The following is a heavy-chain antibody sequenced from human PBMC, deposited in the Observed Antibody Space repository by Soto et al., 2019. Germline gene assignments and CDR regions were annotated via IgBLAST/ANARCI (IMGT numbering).Heavy chain of an antibody. CDR3: AKASEGYDFWSGYYYPYYYYYGMDV. V-gene: IGHV3-30*18. CDR2: ISYDGSNK. Sequence: QVQLVESGGGVVQPGRSLRLSCAASGFTFSSYGMHWVRQAPGKGLEWVAVISYDGSNKYYADSVKGRFTISRDKSKNTLYLQMNSLRAEDTAVYYCAKASEGYDFWSGYYYPYYYYYGMDVWGQGTTVTVSS. J-gene: IGHJ6*02. CDR1: GFTFSSYG. D-gene: IGHD3-3*01.